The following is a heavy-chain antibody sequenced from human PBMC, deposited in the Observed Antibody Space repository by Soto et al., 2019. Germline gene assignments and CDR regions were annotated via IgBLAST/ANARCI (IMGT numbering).Heavy chain of an antibody. V-gene: IGHV4-31*03. Sequence: ASETLSLTCTVSGGSISSGGYYWSWIRQHPGKGLEWIGYIYYSGSTYYNPSLKSRVTISVDTSKNQFSLKLSSVTAADTAVYYCARVAKLLWFGELSYYYYYGMDVCGQGTTVTVSS. CDR1: GGSISSGGYY. D-gene: IGHD3-10*01. CDR2: IYYSGST. CDR3: ARVAKLLWFGELSYYYYYGMDV. J-gene: IGHJ6*02.